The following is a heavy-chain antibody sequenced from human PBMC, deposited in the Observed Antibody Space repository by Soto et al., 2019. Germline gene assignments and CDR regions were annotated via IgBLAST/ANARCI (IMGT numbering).Heavy chain of an antibody. Sequence: SETLSLTCTVSGGSISSSSYFWGWIRQPPGKGLEWIGSIYYSGSTYYNPSLKSQVTVSVDASKNQFSMKLNSVTAADTAVYYCARHRSDFWFDPWGQGTLVTVS. V-gene: IGHV4-39*01. CDR2: IYYSGST. D-gene: IGHD2-15*01. CDR1: GGSISSSSYF. J-gene: IGHJ5*02. CDR3: ARHRSDFWFDP.